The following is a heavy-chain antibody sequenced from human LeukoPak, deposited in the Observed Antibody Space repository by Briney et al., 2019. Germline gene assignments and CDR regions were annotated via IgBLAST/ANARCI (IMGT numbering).Heavy chain of an antibody. CDR3: ARHRGSSSLFDY. CDR2: IYYSGST. CDR1: GGSISSNDYY. D-gene: IGHD6-6*01. Sequence: KPSETLSLTCTVSGGSISSNDYYWDWIRQPPGMGLEYIGSIYYSGSTYYNPSLKSRVTISVDTSKNQFSLKLSPVTAADTAVYYCARHRGSSSLFDYWGQGTLVTVSS. J-gene: IGHJ4*02. V-gene: IGHV4-39*01.